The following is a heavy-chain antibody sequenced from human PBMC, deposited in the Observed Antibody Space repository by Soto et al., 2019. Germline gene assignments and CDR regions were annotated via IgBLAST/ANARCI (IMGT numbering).Heavy chain of an antibody. CDR1: GYSFTSYW. Sequence: GESLKISCKGSGYSFTSYWIGWVRQMPGKGLEWMGIIYPGDSDTRYSPSFQGQVTISADKSISTAYLQWSSLKASDTAMYYCATGGYCSSTSCYNFFDYWGQGTLVTVSS. D-gene: IGHD2-2*02. J-gene: IGHJ4*02. V-gene: IGHV5-51*01. CDR2: IYPGDSDT. CDR3: ATGGYCSSTSCYNFFDY.